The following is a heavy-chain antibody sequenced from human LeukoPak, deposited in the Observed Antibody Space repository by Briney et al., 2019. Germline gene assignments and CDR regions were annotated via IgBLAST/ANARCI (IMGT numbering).Heavy chain of an antibody. J-gene: IGHJ4*02. Sequence: PGGSLRLSCAASGFSFGTYRMNWVRQAPGKGLEWVSSISDASRNIYYADSVKGRFTVSRDNAKSSLYLQMNSLRAEDTALYYCARARNDYDSNGFSLLDYWGQGTLVTVSS. CDR1: GFSFGTYR. D-gene: IGHD3-22*01. V-gene: IGHV3-21*01. CDR3: ARARNDYDSNGFSLLDY. CDR2: ISDASRNI.